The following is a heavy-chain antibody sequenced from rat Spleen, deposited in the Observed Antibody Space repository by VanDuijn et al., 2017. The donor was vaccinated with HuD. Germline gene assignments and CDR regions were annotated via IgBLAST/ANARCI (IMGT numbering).Heavy chain of an antibody. J-gene: IGHJ4*01. CDR2: VWNTGGT. V-gene: IGHV2-41*01. Sequence: QVQLKESGPGLVQPSQNLSLTCTVAGFSLTSYNVHWVRQPPGKGLEWMGIVWNTGGTRYNSALKSRLSISKDTSKSQVFLKMNSLQTEDTATYYCARGRDVMDAWGQGASVTVSS. D-gene: IGHD1-11*01. CDR3: ARGRDVMDA. CDR1: GFSLTSYN.